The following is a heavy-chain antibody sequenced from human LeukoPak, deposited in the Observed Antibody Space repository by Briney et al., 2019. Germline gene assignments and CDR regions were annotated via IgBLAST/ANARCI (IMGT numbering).Heavy chain of an antibody. CDR3: ARDTTLKARSRNKLDAFDI. Sequence: GGSLRLSCAASGFTFSSYWMSWVRQVPGKGLEWVANVKQDGSEKYYVDSVKGRFTISRDNAKNSLYLQMNSLRAEDTAVYYCARDTTLKARSRNKLDAFDIWGQGTMVTVSS. CDR2: VKQDGSEK. CDR1: GFTFSSYW. V-gene: IGHV3-7*01. J-gene: IGHJ3*02. D-gene: IGHD1-1*01.